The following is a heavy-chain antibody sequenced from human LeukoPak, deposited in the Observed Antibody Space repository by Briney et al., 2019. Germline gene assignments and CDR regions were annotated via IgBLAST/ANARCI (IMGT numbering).Heavy chain of an antibody. CDR3: ARGGCSSTSCYTWVSNWFDP. V-gene: IGHV1-69*05. D-gene: IGHD2-2*02. CDR2: IIPIFGTA. CDR1: GGTFSSYA. Sequence: SVKVSCKASGGTFSSYAISWVRQAPGQGLEWMGGIIPIFGTANYAQKFQGRVTITTDESTSTAYTELSSLRSEDTAVYYCARGGCSSTSCYTWVSNWFDPWGQGTLVTVSS. J-gene: IGHJ5*02.